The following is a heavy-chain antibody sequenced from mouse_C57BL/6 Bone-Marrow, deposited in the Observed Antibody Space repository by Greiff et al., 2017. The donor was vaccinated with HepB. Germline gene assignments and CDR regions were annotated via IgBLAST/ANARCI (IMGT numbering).Heavy chain of an antibody. V-gene: IGHV1-63*01. J-gene: IGHJ2*01. Sequence: QVQLQQSGAELVRPGTSVKMSCKASGYTFTNYWIGWAKQRPGHGLEWIGNIYPGGGYTNYNEKFKGKATLTADKSSSPAYMQFSSLTSEDSAIYYCESAYPTGYFDYWGQGTTLTVSS. CDR2: IYPGGGYT. D-gene: IGHD2-10*01. CDR3: ESAYPTGYFDY. CDR1: GYTFTNYW.